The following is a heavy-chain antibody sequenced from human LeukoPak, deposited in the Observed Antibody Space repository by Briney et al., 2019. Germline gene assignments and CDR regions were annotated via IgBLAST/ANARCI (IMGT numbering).Heavy chain of an antibody. CDR1: GGSISSYY. J-gene: IGHJ4*02. D-gene: IGHD1-26*01. Sequence: PSETLCLTCTVSGGSISSYYWSWIRQPPGKGLEWITYISYSGSTNYNPSLKSRVTISVDTSKNQFSLKLSSVTAADTAVYYCASRVGATTFDYWGQGNLVTVSS. V-gene: IGHV4-59*08. CDR3: ASRVGATTFDY. CDR2: ISYSGST.